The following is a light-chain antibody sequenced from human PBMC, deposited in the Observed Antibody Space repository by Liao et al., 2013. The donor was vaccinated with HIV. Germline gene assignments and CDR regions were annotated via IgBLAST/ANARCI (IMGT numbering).Light chain of an antibody. J-gene: IGLJ2*01. CDR1: NLGYKS. CDR2: QDT. CDR3: QVWDSSSDHVV. V-gene: IGLV3-21*04. Sequence: SYVLTQSPSLSVAPGRTAMITCGGSNLGYKSVHWYQQKPGQSPVLVIYQDTNRPSGIPARFSGSNSGNTATLTISETQAMDEADYYCQVWDSSSDHVVFGGGTKLTVL.